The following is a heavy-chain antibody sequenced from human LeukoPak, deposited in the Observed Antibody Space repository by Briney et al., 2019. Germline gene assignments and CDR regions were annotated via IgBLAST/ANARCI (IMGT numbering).Heavy chain of an antibody. J-gene: IGHJ4*02. CDR1: GYTFTGYY. Sequence: ASVKVSCKASGYTFTGYYIHWVRQAPGQGLEWMGWINPKSGGTNYAQKFQGRVTMTRDTSISTAYMELSRLRSDDTAVYFCARAVGVVTAIAFDYWGQGTLVTVSS. D-gene: IGHD2-21*02. V-gene: IGHV1-2*02. CDR2: INPKSGGT. CDR3: ARAVGVVTAIAFDY.